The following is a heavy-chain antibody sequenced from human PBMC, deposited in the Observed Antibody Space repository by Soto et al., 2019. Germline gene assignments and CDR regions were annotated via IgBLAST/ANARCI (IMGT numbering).Heavy chain of an antibody. V-gene: IGHV4-34*01. J-gene: IGHJ4*02. D-gene: IGHD6-6*01. CDR2: INHSGST. CDR1: GGSFSGYY. Sequence: SETLSLTCAVYGGSFSGYYWSWIRQPPGKGLEWIGEINHSGSTNYNPSLKSRVTISVDTSKNQFSLKLSSVTAADTAVYYCARVTAARPRKLYFFDYWGQGTLVTVSS. CDR3: ARVTAARPRKLYFFDY.